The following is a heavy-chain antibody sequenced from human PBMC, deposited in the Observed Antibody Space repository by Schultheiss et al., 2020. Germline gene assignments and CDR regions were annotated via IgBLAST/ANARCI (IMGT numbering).Heavy chain of an antibody. CDR3: ARDRGYCSGGSCSPDY. V-gene: IGHV4-59*05. Sequence: SATLSLTCTVSGGSISSYYWSWIRQPPGKGLEWIGSIYYSGSTYYNPSLKSRVTISVDTSENQFSLMLSSVTAADTAVYYCARDRGYCSGGSCSPDYWGQGTLVTGYS. D-gene: IGHD2-15*01. CDR2: IYYSGST. CDR1: GGSISSYY. J-gene: IGHJ4*02.